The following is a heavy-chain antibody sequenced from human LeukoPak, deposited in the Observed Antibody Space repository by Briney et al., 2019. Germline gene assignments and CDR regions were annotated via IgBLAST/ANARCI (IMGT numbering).Heavy chain of an antibody. CDR3: ARHSSGYYHYDY. Sequence: GGSLRLSCAASGFTFSSYWMHCVRQAPGKGLVWVSRINSDGRSTSYADSVKGRFTISRDNSKNRLHLQMNSLGAEDTAVYYCARHSSGYYHYDYWGPGTPVTVAS. D-gene: IGHD3-22*01. J-gene: IGHJ4*02. CDR1: GFTFSSYW. CDR2: INSDGRST. V-gene: IGHV3-74*01.